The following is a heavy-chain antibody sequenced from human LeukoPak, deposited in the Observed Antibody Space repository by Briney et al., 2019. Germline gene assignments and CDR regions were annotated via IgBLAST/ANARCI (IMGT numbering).Heavy chain of an antibody. CDR1: GFTFDDYA. CDR2: ISWNSGSI. Sequence: GGSLRLSCAASGFTFDDYAMHWARQAPGKGLEWVSGISWNSGSIGYADSVQGRFTISRDNAKNSLYLQMNSLRAEDTALYYCAKVLGIAAAGALDVWGQGTTVTVSS. D-gene: IGHD6-13*01. J-gene: IGHJ6*02. V-gene: IGHV3-9*01. CDR3: AKVLGIAAAGALDV.